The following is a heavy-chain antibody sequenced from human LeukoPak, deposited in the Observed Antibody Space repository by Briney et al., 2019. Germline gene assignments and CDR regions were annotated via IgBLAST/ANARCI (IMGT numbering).Heavy chain of an antibody. Sequence: SGGSLRLSCAASGFTFSTYAMSWVRQAPGKGLEWVSSISGSGSSTYYADSVKDRFTISRDNSKNTLYLQMNSLRAEDTAVYYCAREKYYYDSSGYFDYWGQGTLVTVSS. J-gene: IGHJ4*02. D-gene: IGHD3-22*01. V-gene: IGHV3-23*01. CDR3: AREKYYYDSSGYFDY. CDR1: GFTFSTYA. CDR2: ISGSGSST.